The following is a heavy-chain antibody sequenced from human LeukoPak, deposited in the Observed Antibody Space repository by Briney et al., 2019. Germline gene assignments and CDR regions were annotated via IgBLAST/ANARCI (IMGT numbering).Heavy chain of an antibody. V-gene: IGHV3-7*01. CDR3: ARIGYSSSSFDY. J-gene: IGHJ4*02. D-gene: IGHD6-6*01. Sequence: PGGSLRLSCAASGCKFDNYWMSWVRQAPGKGLEWVANIKQDGSVKYYVDSVKGRFTISRDNARNSQYLQMNSLRPEDTAVYYCARIGYSSSSFDYWGQGTLVTVSS. CDR1: GCKFDNYW. CDR2: IKQDGSVK.